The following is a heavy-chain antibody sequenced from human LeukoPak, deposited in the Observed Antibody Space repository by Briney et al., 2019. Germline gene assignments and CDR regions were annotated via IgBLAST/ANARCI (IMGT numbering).Heavy chain of an antibody. D-gene: IGHD3-10*01. CDR1: GFTFSSYA. V-gene: IGHV3-23*01. Sequence: GGSLRLSCAASGFTFSSYAMSWVRQAPGKGLEWVSAISGSGGSTYYADSVKGRFTISRDNSKNTLYLQMNSLRAEDTAVYYCAKKGGNYFGSGSYYPNWFDPWGQGTLVTVSS. CDR3: AKKGGNYFGSGSYYPNWFDP. CDR2: ISGSGGST. J-gene: IGHJ5*02.